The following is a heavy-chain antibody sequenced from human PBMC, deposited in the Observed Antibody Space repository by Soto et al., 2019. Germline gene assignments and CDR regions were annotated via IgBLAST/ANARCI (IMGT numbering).Heavy chain of an antibody. V-gene: IGHV4-59*08. CDR1: GGSISSYY. D-gene: IGHD5-12*01. CDR3: ASHQGGYSGYDCDFDY. J-gene: IGHJ4*02. Sequence: PSETLSLTCTVSGGSISSYYWSWIRQPPGKGLEWIGYIYYSGSTNYNPSLKSRVTISVDTSKNQFSLKLSSVTAADTAVYYCASHQGGYSGYDCDFDYWGQGTLVTVSS. CDR2: IYYSGST.